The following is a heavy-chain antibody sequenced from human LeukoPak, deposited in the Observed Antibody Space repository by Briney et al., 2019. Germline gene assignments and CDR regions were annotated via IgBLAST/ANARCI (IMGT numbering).Heavy chain of an antibody. CDR1: GFTFSNYW. D-gene: IGHD6-19*01. CDR3: ARGSGWYFP. J-gene: IGHJ5*02. CDR2: IKQDGSEN. Sequence: GGSRRLSSAASGFTFSNYWMSWVRQAPGKGLEWVANIKQDGSENYYVDSVKGRFTISRDNAKNPLYLQMNSLRAEDTAVYYCARGSGWYFPWGQGTLVTVSS. V-gene: IGHV3-7*01.